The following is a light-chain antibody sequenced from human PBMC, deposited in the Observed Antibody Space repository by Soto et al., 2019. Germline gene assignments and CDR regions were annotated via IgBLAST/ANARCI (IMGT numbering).Light chain of an antibody. CDR1: QGISSY. CDR2: AAS. J-gene: IGKJ3*01. CDR3: QQLNSYPPVT. Sequence: DIQLTQAPAFLSASVGYRVTITCRASQGISSYLAWYQQKPVKAPKLLIYAASTLQSGVPSRFSGSGSGTEFTLTTSSLKPEDFATYYCQQLNSYPPVTFGPGTKVDIK. V-gene: IGKV1-9*01.